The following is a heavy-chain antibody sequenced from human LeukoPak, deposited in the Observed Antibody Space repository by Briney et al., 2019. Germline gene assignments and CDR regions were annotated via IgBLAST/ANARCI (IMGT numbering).Heavy chain of an antibody. CDR1: GFTFSSHW. Sequence: GGSLRLSCAASGFTFSSHWMGWVRQAPGKGLEWVATIKQDGSEKYYVDSVKGRFTISRDNAKNSPYLQMNSLRAEETAVYYCAGARGWEFSSWGQGTLVTVSS. J-gene: IGHJ5*02. D-gene: IGHD1-26*01. CDR2: IKQDGSEK. V-gene: IGHV3-7*01. CDR3: AGARGWEFSS.